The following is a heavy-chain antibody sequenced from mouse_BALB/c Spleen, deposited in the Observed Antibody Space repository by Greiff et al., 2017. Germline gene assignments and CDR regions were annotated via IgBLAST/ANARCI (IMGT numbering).Heavy chain of an antibody. CDR2: ISSGGSYT. CDR3: ARGGNPFAY. CDR1: GFAFSSYD. V-gene: IGHV5-9-4*01. D-gene: IGHD2-1*01. J-gene: IGHJ3*01. Sequence: EVMLVESGGGLVKPGGSLKLSCAASGFAFSSYDMSWVRQTPEKRLEWVAEISSGGSYTYYPDTVTGRFTISRDNAKNTLYLEMSSLRSEDTAMYYCARGGNPFAYWGQGTLVTVSA.